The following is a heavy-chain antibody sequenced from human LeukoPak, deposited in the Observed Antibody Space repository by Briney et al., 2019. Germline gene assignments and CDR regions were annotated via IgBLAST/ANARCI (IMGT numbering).Heavy chain of an antibody. D-gene: IGHD3-16*01. CDR2: IKQDGGEK. Sequence: GGSLRLPCAASGFSFSGNWMSWVRQAPGKGLEWVANIKQDGGEKYYVNSVKGRFTISRDNAKSSLYLQMNSLRAEDTAVYYCAKGDYFDYWGQGTLVAVSS. CDR1: GFSFSGNW. CDR3: AKGDYFDY. J-gene: IGHJ4*02. V-gene: IGHV3-7*01.